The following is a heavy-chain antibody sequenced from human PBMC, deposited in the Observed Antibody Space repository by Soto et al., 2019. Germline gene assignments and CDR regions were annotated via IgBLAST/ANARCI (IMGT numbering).Heavy chain of an antibody. J-gene: IGHJ4*02. Sequence: QLGGSLRLSCVVSGFTFSSYAMTWVRQAPGKGLEWVSGISATGGSTNYADSVKGRFTVSRDNSKNTLFLQVNSLRAEDTAVYYCARRDGYYFDYWGQGSLVTVSS. CDR3: ARRDGYYFDY. CDR1: GFTFSSYA. D-gene: IGHD5-12*01. V-gene: IGHV3-23*01. CDR2: ISATGGST.